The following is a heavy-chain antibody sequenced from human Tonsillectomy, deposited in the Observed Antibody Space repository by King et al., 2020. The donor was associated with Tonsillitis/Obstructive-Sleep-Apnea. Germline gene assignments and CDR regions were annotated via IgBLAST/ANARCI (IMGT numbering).Heavy chain of an antibody. V-gene: IGHV3-15*01. J-gene: IGHJ4*02. Sequence: VQLVESGGGLVKPGGFLRLSCAASGLNFKNAWMSWVRQVPGKGLECGGRIKSKTAVGAADLAAPGKGRFTISRDDSQDTLVLQMNSLKTEDTAVYYCITDPGDYEDYWGQGTPVSVSS. CDR1: GLNFKNAW. D-gene: IGHD2-21*02. CDR2: IKSKTAVGAA. CDR3: ITDPGDYEDY.